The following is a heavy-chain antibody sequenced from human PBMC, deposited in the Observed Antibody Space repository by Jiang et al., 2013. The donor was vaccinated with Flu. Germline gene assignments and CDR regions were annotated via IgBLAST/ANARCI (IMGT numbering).Heavy chain of an antibody. CDR3: ARSTGLRWELPYWYFDL. CDR1: GGSISSGSYY. Sequence: GPGLVKPSQTLSLTCTVSGGSISSGSYYWSWIRQPAGKGLEWIGRIYTSGSTNYNPSLKSRVTISVDTSKNQFSLKLSSVTAADTAVYYCARSTGLRWELPYWYFDLWGRGTLVTVSS. J-gene: IGHJ2*01. V-gene: IGHV4-61*02. CDR2: IYTSGST. D-gene: IGHD1-26*01.